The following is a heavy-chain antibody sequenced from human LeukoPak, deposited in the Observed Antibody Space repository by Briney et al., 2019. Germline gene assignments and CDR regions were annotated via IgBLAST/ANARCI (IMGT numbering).Heavy chain of an antibody. D-gene: IGHD2-2*02. CDR2: ISYDGSNK. J-gene: IGHJ5*02. Sequence: GRSLRLSCAASGFTFSSYAMHWVRQAPGKGLEWVAVISYDGSNKYYADSVKGRFTISRDNAKNSLYLQMNSLRAEDTALYYCAKSGANCSSTSCYTGWFDPWGQGTLVTVSS. CDR3: AKSGANCSSTSCYTGWFDP. V-gene: IGHV3-30*04. CDR1: GFTFSSYA.